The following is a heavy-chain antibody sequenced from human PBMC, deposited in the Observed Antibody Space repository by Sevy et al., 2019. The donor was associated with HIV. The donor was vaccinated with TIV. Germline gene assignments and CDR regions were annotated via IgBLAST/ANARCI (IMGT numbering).Heavy chain of an antibody. CDR1: GFTFGAYA. Sequence: GGSLRLSCTGSGFTFGAYAMSWFRQAPGMGLEWVGFIRSKDYGGATEYAGSVKGRFTISRDDSKSIADLQMNSLKTEDTAVYYCTRGYYYDSSGYSDYWGQGTLVTVSS. D-gene: IGHD3-22*01. CDR3: TRGYYYDSSGYSDY. J-gene: IGHJ4*02. V-gene: IGHV3-49*03. CDR2: IRSKDYGGAT.